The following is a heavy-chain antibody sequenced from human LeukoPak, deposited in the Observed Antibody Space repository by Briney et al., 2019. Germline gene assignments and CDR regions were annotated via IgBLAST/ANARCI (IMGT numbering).Heavy chain of an antibody. CDR2: IYYGGST. CDR1: GGSIRSSYYY. V-gene: IGHV4-31*03. Sequence: PSETLSLTCTVSGGSIRSSYYYWGWIRQPPGKGLEWIGYIYYGGSTYYTPSLKSRVTISVDTSENQFSLNLSSVTAADTAVYYCARSPYCTGGSCYLLYWGQGTLVTVSS. D-gene: IGHD2-15*01. CDR3: ARSPYCTGGSCYLLY. J-gene: IGHJ4*02.